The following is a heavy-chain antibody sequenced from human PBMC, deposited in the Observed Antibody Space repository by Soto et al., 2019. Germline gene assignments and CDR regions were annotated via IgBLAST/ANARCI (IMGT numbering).Heavy chain of an antibody. CDR2: IWYDGRNT. CDR3: ARTAYYYDSSGYYFDC. Sequence: GGSLRLSCAASGFTFSSYGMHWVRQAPGKGLEWVAVIWYDGRNTYYADSVKGRFTISGDNSKNTLYLQMNSLRAEDTAVYYCARTAYYYDSSGYYFDCWGQGTLVTVSS. D-gene: IGHD3-22*01. V-gene: IGHV3-33*01. CDR1: GFTFSSYG. J-gene: IGHJ4*02.